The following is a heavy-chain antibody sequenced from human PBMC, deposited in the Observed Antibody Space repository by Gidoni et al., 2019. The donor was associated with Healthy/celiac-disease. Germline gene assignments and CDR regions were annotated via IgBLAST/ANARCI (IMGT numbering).Heavy chain of an antibody. V-gene: IGHV4-59*01. J-gene: IGHJ4*02. CDR1: GGSISSYY. Sequence: QVQLQESGPGLVKPSETLSLTCTVSGGSISSYYWSWIRQPPGKGLEWIGYIYYSGSTNYNPSLKSRVTISVDTSKNQFSLKLSSVTAADTAVYYCARGGIAARPSDYWGQGTLVTVSS. D-gene: IGHD6-6*01. CDR3: ARGGIAARPSDY. CDR2: IYYSGST.